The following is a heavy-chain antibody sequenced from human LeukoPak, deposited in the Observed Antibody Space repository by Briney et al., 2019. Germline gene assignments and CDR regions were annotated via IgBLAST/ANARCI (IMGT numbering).Heavy chain of an antibody. CDR2: INWNGGST. CDR3: ARGYYDYVWGSYHALDY. CDR1: GFTFDDYG. Sequence: PGGSLRLSCAASGFTFDDYGMSWVRQAPGKGLEWVSGINWNGGSTGYADSVKGRFTISRDNAKNSLYLQMNSLRAEDTALYHCARGYYDYVWGSYHALDYWGQGTLVTVSS. J-gene: IGHJ4*02. V-gene: IGHV3-20*01. D-gene: IGHD3-16*02.